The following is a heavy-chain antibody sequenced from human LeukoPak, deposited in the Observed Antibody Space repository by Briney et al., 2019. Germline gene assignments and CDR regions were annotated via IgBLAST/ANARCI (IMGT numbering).Heavy chain of an antibody. Sequence: SETLSLTCTVSGGSVSSHYWSWIRQPPGKGLEWIGEINHSGSTNYNPSLKSRVTISVDTSKNQFSLKLSSVTAADTAVYYCARGGVWFGAALRYMDVWGKGTTVTVSS. CDR1: GGSVSSHY. V-gene: IGHV4-34*01. CDR3: ARGGVWFGAALRYMDV. J-gene: IGHJ6*03. CDR2: INHSGST. D-gene: IGHD3-10*01.